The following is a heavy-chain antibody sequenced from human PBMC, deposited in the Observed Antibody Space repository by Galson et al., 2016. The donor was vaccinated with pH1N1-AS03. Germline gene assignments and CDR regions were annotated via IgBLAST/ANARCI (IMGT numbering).Heavy chain of an antibody. CDR3: ARDNYYDTGAFYGHFDF. Sequence: SVKVSCKASEGTFSNFGISWVRQAPGQGLEWMGGFIPIFGTANVAQKVKGRVTITADNLELSSLRSDDTAVYYCARDNYYDTGAFYGHFDFWGQGTLLVVSS. CDR2: FIPIFGTA. CDR1: EGTFSNFG. J-gene: IGHJ4*02. V-gene: IGHV1-69*06. D-gene: IGHD3-22*01.